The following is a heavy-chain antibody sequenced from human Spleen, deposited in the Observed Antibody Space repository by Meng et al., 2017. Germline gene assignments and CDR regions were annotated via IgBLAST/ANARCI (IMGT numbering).Heavy chain of an antibody. D-gene: IGHD4-11*01. J-gene: IGHJ4*02. CDR1: GGSFSDYY. V-gene: IGHV4-34*01. Sequence: VQLHTWGAGLLKPSGTLSLTCVVSGGSFSDYYWSWIRQPPGKGLEWIGEINHSGSTNYNPSLESRATISVDTSQNNLSLKLSSVTAADSAVYYCARGPTTMAHDFDYWGQGTLVTVSS. CDR2: INHSGST. CDR3: ARGPTTMAHDFDY.